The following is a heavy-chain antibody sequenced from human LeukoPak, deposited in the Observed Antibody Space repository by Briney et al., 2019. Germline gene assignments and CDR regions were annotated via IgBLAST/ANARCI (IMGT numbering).Heavy chain of an antibody. Sequence: GRSLRLSCAASGFTFDDYAMHWVRQAPGKGLEWVSGISWNSGSIGYADSVKGRFTISRDNAKNSLYLQMNSLRAEDTALYYCAKGSPGHSSSLGDYWGQGTLVTVSS. J-gene: IGHJ4*02. D-gene: IGHD5-18*01. CDR2: ISWNSGSI. V-gene: IGHV3-9*01. CDR1: GFTFDDYA. CDR3: AKGSPGHSSSLGDY.